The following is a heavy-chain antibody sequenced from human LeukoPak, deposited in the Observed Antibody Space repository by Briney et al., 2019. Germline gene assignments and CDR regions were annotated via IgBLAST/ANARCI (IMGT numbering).Heavy chain of an antibody. CDR2: ISGSGGST. CDR1: GFTFSSYG. J-gene: IGHJ4*02. V-gene: IGHV3-23*01. CDR3: AKRGPVRGAPTPLDY. D-gene: IGHD3-10*01. Sequence: PGGSLRLSCAASGFTFSSYGMSWVRQAPGKGLEWVSAISGSGGSTYYADSVKGRFTISRDNSKNTLYLQMNSLRAEDTAVYYCAKRGPVRGAPTPLDYWGQGTLVTVSS.